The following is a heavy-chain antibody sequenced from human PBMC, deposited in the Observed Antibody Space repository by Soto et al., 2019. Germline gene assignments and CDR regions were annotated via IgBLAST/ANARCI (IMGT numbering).Heavy chain of an antibody. CDR1: SDSISSSNYY. V-gene: IGHV4-39*01. D-gene: IGHD6-19*01. CDR3: AGQALDRRGWEIHH. Sequence: QLQLQESGPGLVKPSETLSLTCTVSSDSISSSNYYWGWIRQPPGKGLEWIGNIYYSGTTYYNPSLKSRVTISGDTSQDPFSLELGLCTGPSTALDYCAGQALDRRGWEIHHWGQGTLVTVSS. CDR2: IYYSGTT. J-gene: IGHJ5*02.